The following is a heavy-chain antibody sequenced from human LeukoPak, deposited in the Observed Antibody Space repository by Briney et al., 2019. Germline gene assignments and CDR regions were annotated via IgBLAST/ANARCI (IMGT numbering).Heavy chain of an antibody. D-gene: IGHD2-2*01. CDR2: VYYSGST. J-gene: IGHJ4*02. CDR3: AGEGTSGDFDY. Sequence: PSETLSLTCTVSGGSISRYYWRWIRQPPGKGLEWVGYVYYSGSTKYNPSLKSRVTISVDTSKNQFSLRLNSVTAADTAVYYCAGEGTSGDFDYWGEGRLVSVSS. V-gene: IGHV4-59*01. CDR1: GGSISRYY.